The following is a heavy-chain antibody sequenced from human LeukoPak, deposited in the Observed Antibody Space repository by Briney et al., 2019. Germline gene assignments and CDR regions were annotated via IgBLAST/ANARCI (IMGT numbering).Heavy chain of an antibody. CDR3: ARASSSHCSGGSCYGDAFDI. J-gene: IGHJ3*02. V-gene: IGHV1-2*04. CDR1: GYTFTGYY. D-gene: IGHD2-15*01. CDR2: INPNSGGT. Sequence: ASVKVSCKASGYTFTGYYMHWVRQAPGQGLEWMGWINPNSGGTNYAQKFQGWVTMTRDTSISTAYMELSRLRSGDTAVYYCARASSSHCSGGSCYGDAFDIWGQGTMVTVSS.